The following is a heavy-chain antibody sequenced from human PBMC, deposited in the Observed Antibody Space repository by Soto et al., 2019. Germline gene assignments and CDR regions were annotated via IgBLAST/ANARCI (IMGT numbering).Heavy chain of an antibody. J-gene: IGHJ4*02. CDR2: IWYDGSNE. Sequence: QVQLVESGGGVVQPGRSLRLSCAASGFTFSNYGMHWVRQAPGKGLEWVAGIWYDGSNEYYADSVKGRFTISRDNSKNTLYLEMNSLRVEDTAVYYCARDWWRDSSGSQDYWGPGTLVSVSS. V-gene: IGHV3-33*01. CDR3: ARDWWRDSSGSQDY. CDR1: GFTFSNYG. D-gene: IGHD3-22*01.